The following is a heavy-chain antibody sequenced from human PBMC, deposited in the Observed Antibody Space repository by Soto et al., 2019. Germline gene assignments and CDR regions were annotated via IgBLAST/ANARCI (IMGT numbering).Heavy chain of an antibody. CDR3: ARVPDFRYCSDGSCYPDS. CDR2: ISYDGSNK. V-gene: IGHV3-30*03. D-gene: IGHD2-15*01. J-gene: IGHJ4*02. CDR1: GFTFSSYG. Sequence: LRLSCAASGFTFSSYGMHWVRQAPGKGLEWVAVISYDGSNKYYADSVRGRFTISRDNSKNTLFLQMNSLRAQDTATYYCARVPDFRYCSDGSCYPDSWGQRTLVTVSS.